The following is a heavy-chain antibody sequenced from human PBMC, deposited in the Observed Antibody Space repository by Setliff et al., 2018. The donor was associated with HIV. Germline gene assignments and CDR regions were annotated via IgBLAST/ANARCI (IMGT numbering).Heavy chain of an antibody. V-gene: IGHV1-69-2*01. J-gene: IGHJ3*02. CDR1: GYTFTNYN. CDR2: IDPKNGKT. CDR3: AAEGNIFDI. Sequence: GASVKVSCKASGYTFTNYNIHWVQQAPGKGLQWMGRIDPKNGKTIYAEKFQGRVTIIADTSIDTTYMELSSLRSEDTAIYYGAAEGNIFDIWGQGTMVTVSS.